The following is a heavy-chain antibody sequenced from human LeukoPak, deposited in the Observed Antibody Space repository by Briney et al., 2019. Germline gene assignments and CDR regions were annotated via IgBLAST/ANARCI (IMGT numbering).Heavy chain of an antibody. CDR1: GFTFGDYA. CDR2: IRNKAYGGTT. J-gene: IGHJ4*02. V-gene: IGHV3-49*04. D-gene: IGHD3-3*01. Sequence: PGGSLRLSCTTSGFTFGDYAMSWVRQAPGKGLEWVSSIRNKAYGGTTEYAASVKGRFTISREESKSIAYLQMNSLETEDTAMYYCTTDSQIYDFWSGYYIWGQGTLVTVSS. CDR3: TTDSQIYDFWSGYYI.